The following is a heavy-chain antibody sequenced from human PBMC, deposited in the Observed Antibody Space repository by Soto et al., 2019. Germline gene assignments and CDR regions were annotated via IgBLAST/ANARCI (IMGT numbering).Heavy chain of an antibody. D-gene: IGHD4-17*01. J-gene: IGHJ4*02. CDR2: IWYDGSNK. CDR3: AREDYGVLGY. V-gene: IGHV3-33*01. CDR1: GFTFSSYG. Sequence: QVQLVESGGGVVQPGRSLRLSCAASGFTFSSYGMHWVRQARSKGLEWVAVIWYDGSNKYYADSVKGRFTISRDNSKNTLYLQMNSLRAEDTAVYYCAREDYGVLGYWCQGTLVTVSS.